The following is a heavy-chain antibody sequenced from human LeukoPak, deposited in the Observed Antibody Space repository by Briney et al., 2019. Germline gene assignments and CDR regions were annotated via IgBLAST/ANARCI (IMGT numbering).Heavy chain of an antibody. CDR3: AKAPIVVVVAALLYFDY. Sequence: GGSLRLFCAASGFTFSSYAMSWVRQAPGKGLEWVSAISGSGGSTYYADSVKGRFTISRDNSKNTLYLQMNSLRAEDTAVYYCAKAPIVVVVAALLYFDYWGQGTLVTVSS. D-gene: IGHD2-15*01. V-gene: IGHV3-23*01. J-gene: IGHJ4*02. CDR2: ISGSGGST. CDR1: GFTFSSYA.